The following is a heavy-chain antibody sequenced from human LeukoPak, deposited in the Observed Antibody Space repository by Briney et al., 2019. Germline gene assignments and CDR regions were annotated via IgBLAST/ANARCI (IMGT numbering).Heavy chain of an antibody. D-gene: IGHD6-19*01. Sequence: GGSLRLSCVASGFTLRVNYMTWIRQTPGRGLEWVSVIYSDGTTKYADSAKGRFTISRDNSKSMVYLQMDRLRAEDTAVYYYARCKGGWSDHLYGMDVWGQGTTVTVSS. J-gene: IGHJ6*02. CDR3: ARCKGGWSDHLYGMDV. V-gene: IGHV3-53*01. CDR1: GFTLRVNY. CDR2: IYSDGTT.